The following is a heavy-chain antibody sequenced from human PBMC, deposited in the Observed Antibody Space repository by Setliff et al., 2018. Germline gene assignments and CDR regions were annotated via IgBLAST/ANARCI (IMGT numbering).Heavy chain of an antibody. CDR1: GFTFSDYG. D-gene: IGHD2-21*01. V-gene: IGHV3-33*05. CDR3: AKDRLFPRY. J-gene: IGHJ4*02. CDR2: ISFNGDDK. Sequence: GGSLRLSCTVSGFTFSDYGMHWVRQAPGKGLEWVALISFNGDDKNYLDSVKGRFTISRDNSRDSLYLQMDSLRPEDTAVYYCAKDRLFPRYWGLGTLVTVSS.